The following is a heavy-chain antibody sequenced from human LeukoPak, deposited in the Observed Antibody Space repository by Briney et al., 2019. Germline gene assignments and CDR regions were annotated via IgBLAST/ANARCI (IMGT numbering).Heavy chain of an antibody. CDR1: GFSFSSYG. CDR3: ANPHFDD. Sequence: GGSLRLSCAASGFSFSSYGMHWVRQAPGKGLEWVAFIRYDGSNKYYADSVKGRFTISRDNSKNTLYLPINSLRAGDTAVYYCANPHFDDWGQGTLVTVSS. J-gene: IGHJ4*02. CDR2: IRYDGSNK. V-gene: IGHV3-30*02.